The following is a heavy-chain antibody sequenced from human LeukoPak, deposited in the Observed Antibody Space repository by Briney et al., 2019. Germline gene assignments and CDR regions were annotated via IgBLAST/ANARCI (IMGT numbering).Heavy chain of an antibody. D-gene: IGHD1-14*01. CDR2: IWYDGSNK. J-gene: IGHJ3*02. CDR1: GFTFSSYG. V-gene: IGHV3-33*01. CDR3: ARYKEDLDAFDI. Sequence: PGRSLRLSCAASGFTFSSYGMHWVRQAPGKGLEWVAVIWYDGSNKYYADSVKGRFTISRDNSKNTLYLQMNSLRAEDTAVYYCARYKEDLDAFDIWGQGTMVTVSS.